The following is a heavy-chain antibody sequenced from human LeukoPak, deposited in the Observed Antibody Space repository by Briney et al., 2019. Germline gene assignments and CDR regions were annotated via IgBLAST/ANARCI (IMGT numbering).Heavy chain of an antibody. J-gene: IGHJ4*02. CDR3: ARQSRDGYNACVDY. CDR2: INPSVGST. V-gene: IGHV1-46*01. Sequence: GASGKVSCNASGYTFTSYYMHCVRQPPEQGLEWMGIINPSVGSTSYAQKFQGRVTMTRDTATSTVYMELRRLRSEDTAVYDCARQSRDGYNACVDYWGQGTLVTVSS. CDR1: GYTFTSYY. D-gene: IGHD5-24*01.